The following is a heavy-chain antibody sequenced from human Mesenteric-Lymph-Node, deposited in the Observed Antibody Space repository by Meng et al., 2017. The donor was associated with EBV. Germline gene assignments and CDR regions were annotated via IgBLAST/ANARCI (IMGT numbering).Heavy chain of an antibody. CDR3: ARGRRDYDSGSYPDFDY. D-gene: IGHD3-10*01. J-gene: IGHJ4*02. V-gene: IGHV1-18*01. Sequence: QVALVRSGPEVKKPWASVRVSCKASGYTFTSYGISWVRQAPGQGLEWMGWISTYNGNTNYAQKVQGRVTMTRETSTSTAYMELRSLRSDDTAVYYCARGRRDYDSGSYPDFDYWGQGTLVTVSS. CDR2: ISTYNGNT. CDR1: GYTFTSYG.